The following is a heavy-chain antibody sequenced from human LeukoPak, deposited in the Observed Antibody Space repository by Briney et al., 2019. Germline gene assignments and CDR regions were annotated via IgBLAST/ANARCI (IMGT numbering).Heavy chain of an antibody. CDR3: ASEAYFGGGRCSVQRVAS. Sequence: ASVKVSCKASGYTFTAYYMHWVRQAPGQGLEWMGRIDSKNGDTKYAQKFQSRLTITRDTSIGIAYMELRSLISDDTAVYYCASEAYFGGGRCSVQRVASWGQGTPVTVSS. V-gene: IGHV1-2*06. CDR2: IDSKNGDT. J-gene: IGHJ4*02. D-gene: IGHD2-21*01. CDR1: GYTFTAYY.